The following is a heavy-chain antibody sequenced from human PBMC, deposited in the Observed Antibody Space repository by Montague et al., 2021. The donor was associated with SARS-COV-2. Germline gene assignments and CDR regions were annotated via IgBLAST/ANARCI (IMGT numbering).Heavy chain of an antibody. CDR1: GFTFNTYS. Sequence: SLRLSCAASGFTFNTYSMHWVRRAPGKGLEWVSSISSSGTYIYYADSVRGRFTISRDNAHSSLSLQLNSLRPEDTALYYCARDGVQFGDWPYYFAFWGQGTLVSVSS. J-gene: IGHJ4*02. CDR2: ISSSGTYI. V-gene: IGHV3-21*01. D-gene: IGHD2-21*02. CDR3: ARDGVQFGDWPYYFAF.